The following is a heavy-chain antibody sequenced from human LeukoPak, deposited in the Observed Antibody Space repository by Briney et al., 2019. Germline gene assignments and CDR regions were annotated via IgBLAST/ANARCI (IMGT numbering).Heavy chain of an antibody. D-gene: IGHD4-17*01. CDR3: AKDVYGDYGGLVY. Sequence: GGSLGLSCAASGFTSSTYAMTWVRQAPGRGLEWVSTISAGVGSTNYADSVKGRFTISRDNSDNTVYLQMNSLRAEDTAVYYCAKDVYGDYGGLVYWGRGTLVTVFS. CDR2: ISAGVGST. J-gene: IGHJ4*02. V-gene: IGHV3-23*01. CDR1: GFTSSTYA.